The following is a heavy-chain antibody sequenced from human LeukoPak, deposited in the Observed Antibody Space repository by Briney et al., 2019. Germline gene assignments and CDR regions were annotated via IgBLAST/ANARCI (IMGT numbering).Heavy chain of an antibody. D-gene: IGHD6-13*01. CDR1: GFTFSGYW. Sequence: GGSLGLSCTASGFTFSGYWMTWVRQAPRKGLEWVATIKHDGSDTYYADSVRGRFTISRDNAENSLYLQMNSLGADDTAIYYCARTWGVYSSSWYHQFDNWGQGTLVTVSS. J-gene: IGHJ4*02. V-gene: IGHV3-7*01. CDR2: IKHDGSDT. CDR3: ARTWGVYSSSWYHQFDN.